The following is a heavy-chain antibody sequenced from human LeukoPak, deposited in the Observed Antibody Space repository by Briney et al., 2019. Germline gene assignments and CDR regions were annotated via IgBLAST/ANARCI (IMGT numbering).Heavy chain of an antibody. CDR3: AKSPPYSSGWYGCDY. D-gene: IGHD6-19*01. CDR1: GFTFSSYA. Sequence: GGSLRLSCAASGFTFSSYAMHWVRQAPGKGLEWVAVISYDGSNKYYADSVKGRFTISRDNSKNTLYLQMNSLRAEGTAVYYCAKSPPYSSGWYGCDYWGQGTLVTVSS. CDR2: ISYDGSNK. V-gene: IGHV3-30-3*02. J-gene: IGHJ4*02.